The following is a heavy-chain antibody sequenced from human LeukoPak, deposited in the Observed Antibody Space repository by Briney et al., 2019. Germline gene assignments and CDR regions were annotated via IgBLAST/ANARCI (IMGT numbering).Heavy chain of an antibody. CDR1: GGSFSGYY. CDR2: INHSGST. Sequence: PSETLSLTCAVYGGSFSGYYWSWIRQPPGKGLEWIGEINHSGSTNYNPSLKSRVTISVDTSKNQFSLKLSSVTAADTAVYYCAREEENWFDPWGQGTLVTVSS. J-gene: IGHJ5*02. CDR3: AREEENWFDP. V-gene: IGHV4-34*01.